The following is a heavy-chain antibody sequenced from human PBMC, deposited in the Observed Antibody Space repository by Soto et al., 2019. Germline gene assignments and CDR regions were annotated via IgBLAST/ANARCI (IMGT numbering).Heavy chain of an antibody. CDR3: ARGNQLLLNSFDY. J-gene: IGHJ4*02. Sequence: SVKVSCKASGGTFSSYAISWVRQAPGQGLEWMGGIIPIFGTANYAQKFQGRVTITADESTSTAYMELSSLRSEDTAVYYCARGNQLLLNSFDYWGQGTLVTVSS. V-gene: IGHV1-69*13. CDR2: IIPIFGTA. D-gene: IGHD2-2*01. CDR1: GGTFSSYA.